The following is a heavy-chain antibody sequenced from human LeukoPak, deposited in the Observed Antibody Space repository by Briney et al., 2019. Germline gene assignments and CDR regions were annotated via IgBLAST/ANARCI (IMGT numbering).Heavy chain of an antibody. J-gene: IGHJ4*02. CDR1: GFTFSTYW. Sequence: PGGSLRLSCAASGFTFSTYWMSWVRQAPGKGLEWVANLKEDGSEKYYVDSVKGRFTISRDNAKNSLFLQMNSLRAEDTAVYYCVRKPVDYWGQGILVTVSS. CDR2: LKEDGSEK. CDR3: VRKPVDY. V-gene: IGHV3-7*03.